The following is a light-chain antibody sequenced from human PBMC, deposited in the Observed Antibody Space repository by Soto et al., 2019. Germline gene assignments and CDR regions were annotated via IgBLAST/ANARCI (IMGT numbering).Light chain of an antibody. CDR1: SSDVGIYNY. CDR2: EVT. J-gene: IGLJ1*01. CDR3: QSYGDSLSGFHV. V-gene: IGLV2-14*01. Sequence: QSVLTQPASVSGSPGQSIAISCTGSSSDVGIYNYVSWYQQHPGKVPKLIIYEVTNRPSGVSNRFSGSKSGNTASLTISGLQAEDEADYYCQSYGDSLSGFHVFGTGTKLTVL.